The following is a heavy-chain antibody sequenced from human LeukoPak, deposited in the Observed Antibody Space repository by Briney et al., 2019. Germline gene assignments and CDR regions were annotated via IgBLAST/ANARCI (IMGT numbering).Heavy chain of an antibody. CDR3: ARVGSGSYRGFGYFDY. V-gene: IGHV4-59*01. J-gene: IGHJ4*02. CDR2: IYYTGST. CDR1: GGSISGYY. D-gene: IGHD1-26*01. Sequence: SETLSLTCTGSGGSISGYYWSWIRQPPGKGLEWIGYIYYTGSTNYNPSLKSRVTISVDTSKNQFSLKLSSVTAADTAVYYCARVGSGSYRGFGYFDYWGQGTLVTVSS.